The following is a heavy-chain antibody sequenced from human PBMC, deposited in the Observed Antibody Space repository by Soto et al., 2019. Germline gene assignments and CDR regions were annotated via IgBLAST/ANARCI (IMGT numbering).Heavy chain of an antibody. D-gene: IGHD2-15*01. CDR2: ISYDGSNK. CDR3: AKSVVVDAIPRGYYYYGMDV. V-gene: IGHV3-30*02. CDR1: GVTFSSYG. J-gene: IGHJ6*02. Sequence: GGSLRLSCAASGVTFSSYGMHWVRKAPGKGLEWVAAISYDGSNKYYADSVKGRFTISRDNSKNTLYLQMNSLRAEDTAVYYCAKSVVVDAIPRGYYYYGMDVWGQGTTVTVSS.